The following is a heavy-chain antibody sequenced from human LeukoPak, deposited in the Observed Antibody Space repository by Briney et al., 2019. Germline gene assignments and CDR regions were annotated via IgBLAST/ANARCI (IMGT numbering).Heavy chain of an antibody. CDR2: MYSRGDT. V-gene: IGHV3-53*01. D-gene: IGHD6-13*01. CDR1: GFNVSDNY. Sequence: GGSLRLSCAASGFNVSDNYMSWVRQAPGKGLEWVSVMYSRGDTYYAHSVKGRFTFSRDISKNMLYLQMNGLRPEDTAMYYCARDAPQVPAAGVLASWGQGTLVTVSS. CDR3: ARDAPQVPAAGVLAS. J-gene: IGHJ5*02.